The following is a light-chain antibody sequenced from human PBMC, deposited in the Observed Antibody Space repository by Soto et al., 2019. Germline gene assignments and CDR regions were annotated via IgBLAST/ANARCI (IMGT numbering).Light chain of an antibody. Sequence: DIQMIQIPSTLAASVGDRVTITCRASQTISNFLAWYQQKPGEAPNLLIYKASTLESGVSSRFSGSGSGTEFTLTISSLQPDDSATYYCQQYDSYPTFGGGTKVEI. V-gene: IGKV1-5*03. CDR2: KAS. J-gene: IGKJ4*01. CDR3: QQYDSYPT. CDR1: QTISNF.